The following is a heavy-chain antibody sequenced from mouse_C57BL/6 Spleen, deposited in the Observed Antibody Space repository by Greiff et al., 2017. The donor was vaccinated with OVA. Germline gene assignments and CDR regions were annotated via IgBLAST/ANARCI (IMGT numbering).Heavy chain of an antibody. CDR1: GYSITSGYY. CDR2: ISYDGSN. V-gene: IGHV3-6*01. Sequence: EVQLQQSGPGLVKPSQSLSLTCSVTGYSITSGYYWNWIRQFPGNKLEWMGYISYDGSNNYNPSLKNRISITRDTSKNQFFLKLNSVTTEDTATYYCAAYGNYYYAMDYWGQGTSVTVSS. CDR3: AAYGNYYYAMDY. J-gene: IGHJ4*01. D-gene: IGHD2-1*01.